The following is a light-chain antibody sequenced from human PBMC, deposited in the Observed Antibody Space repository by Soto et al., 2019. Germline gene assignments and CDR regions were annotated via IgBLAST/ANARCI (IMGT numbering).Light chain of an antibody. CDR3: QKYNSAPHT. J-gene: IGKJ2*01. CDR1: QGISNY. V-gene: IGKV1-27*01. CDR2: AAS. Sequence: DIQMTQSPSSLSASVGDRVTITCRASQGISNYLAWYQQKPWKVPKLLIYAASTLQSGVPSRFSGSGSGTDFTLTISIRQPEDVASYYCQKYNSAPHTFGLGTKLQIK.